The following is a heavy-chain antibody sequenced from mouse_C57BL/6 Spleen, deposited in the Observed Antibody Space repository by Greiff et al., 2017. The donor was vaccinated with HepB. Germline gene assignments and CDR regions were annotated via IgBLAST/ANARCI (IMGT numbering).Heavy chain of an antibody. CDR3: ARRIYYDYSFAY. J-gene: IGHJ3*01. CDR1: GYTFTSYW. D-gene: IGHD2-4*01. Sequence: VQLQQSGAELVKPGASVKLSCKASGYTFTSYWMQWVKQRPGQGLEWIGEIDPSDSYTNYNQKFKGKATLTVDTSSSTAYMQLSSLTSEDSAVYYCARRIYYDYSFAYWGQGTLVTVSA. CDR2: IDPSDSYT. V-gene: IGHV1-50*01.